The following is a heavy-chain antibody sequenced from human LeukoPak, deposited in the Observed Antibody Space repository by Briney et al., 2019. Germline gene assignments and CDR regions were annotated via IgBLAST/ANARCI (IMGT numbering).Heavy chain of an antibody. J-gene: IGHJ2*01. D-gene: IGHD2-2*01. CDR3: ARVGGYCSSTSCTGALHWYFDL. V-gene: IGHV1-69*13. Sequence: ASVNVSCKASGGTFSSYAISWVRQAPGQGLEWMGGIIPIFGTANYAQKFQGRVTITADESTSTAYMELSSLRSEDTAVYYCARVGGYCSSTSCTGALHWYFDLWGRGTLVTVSS. CDR2: IIPIFGTA. CDR1: GGTFSSYA.